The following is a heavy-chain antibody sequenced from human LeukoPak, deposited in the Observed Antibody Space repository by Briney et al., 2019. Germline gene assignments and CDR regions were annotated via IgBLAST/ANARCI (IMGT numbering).Heavy chain of an antibody. J-gene: IGHJ6*03. Sequence: ASVKVSCKASGYTFTSYGISWVRQAPGQGLEWMGWISAYNGNTNYAQKLQGGVTMTTDTSTSTAYMELRSLRSDDTAVYYCARVTRPRDILTGYPIRWSYYYMDVWGKGTTVTISS. CDR1: GYTFTSYG. D-gene: IGHD3-9*01. CDR3: ARVTRPRDILTGYPIRWSYYYMDV. V-gene: IGHV1-18*01. CDR2: ISAYNGNT.